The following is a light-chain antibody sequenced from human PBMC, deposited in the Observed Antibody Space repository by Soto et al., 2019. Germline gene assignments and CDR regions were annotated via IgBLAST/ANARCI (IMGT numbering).Light chain of an antibody. CDR3: QQYGILPRT. V-gene: IGKV3-20*01. CDR1: QRISSA. Sequence: EIEMTQSPATLSVSPGERATLSCRASQRISSALAWYQQKPGQAPRLLIYDASSRATGIPDRFSGSGSGTDFTLTISRLEPEDFAVYYCQQYGILPRTFGQGTKVDIK. J-gene: IGKJ1*01. CDR2: DAS.